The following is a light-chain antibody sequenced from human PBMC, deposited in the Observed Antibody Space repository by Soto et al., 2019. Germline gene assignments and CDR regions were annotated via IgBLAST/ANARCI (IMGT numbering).Light chain of an antibody. CDR3: AVWDDSLSGREV. CDR2: KNN. J-gene: IGLJ2*01. CDR1: SSNIGSNY. Sequence: QSVLTQPPLASGTPGQRVSISCSGSSSNIGSNYVYWYQQVPGTTPKLLIYKNNQRPSGVPDRFSGSKSGTSASLAISGLRSEDEADYYCAVWDDSLSGREVFGGGTKLTVL. V-gene: IGLV1-47*01.